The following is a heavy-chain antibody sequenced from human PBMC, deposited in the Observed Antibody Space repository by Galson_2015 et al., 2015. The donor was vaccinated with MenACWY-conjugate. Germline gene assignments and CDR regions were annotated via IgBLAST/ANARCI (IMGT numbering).Heavy chain of an antibody. CDR3: ARDTRGHFDY. Sequence: SLRLSCAVSGFAFSSYWMSWVRQAPGKGLEWVANIKQDGREKNYVDSVKGRFTISRDNADNSVYLQMDSLRVEDTAVYYCARDTRGHFDYWGQGTLVTF. CDR2: IKQDGREK. V-gene: IGHV3-7*03. J-gene: IGHJ4*02. CDR1: GFAFSSYW.